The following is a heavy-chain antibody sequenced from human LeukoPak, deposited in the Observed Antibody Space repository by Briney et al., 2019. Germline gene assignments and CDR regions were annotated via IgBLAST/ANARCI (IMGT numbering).Heavy chain of an antibody. CDR2: FDPEDGET. J-gene: IGHJ4*02. Sequence: GSSVKVSCKVSGYTLTELSMHWVRQAPGKGLEWIGGFDPEDGETIYAQNFQGRVTMTEDTSTDTAYMELSSLRSEDTAVYYCATDPVVLMVTDTSGGYWGQGTLVTVSS. V-gene: IGHV1-24*01. CDR3: ATDPVVLMVTDTSGGY. CDR1: GYTLTELS. D-gene: IGHD2-8*01.